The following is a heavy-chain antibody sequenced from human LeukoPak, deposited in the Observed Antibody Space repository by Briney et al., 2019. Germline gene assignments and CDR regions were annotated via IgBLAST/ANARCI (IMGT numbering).Heavy chain of an antibody. CDR2: INAGNGNT. V-gene: IGHV1-3*01. CDR1: GYTFTSYA. J-gene: IGHJ4*02. CDR3: ARLEIGSSWYPFDY. D-gene: IGHD6-13*01. Sequence: ASVTVSCTASGYTFTSYAMHWVRQAPGQRLEWMGWINAGNGNTKYSQKFQGRVTITRDTSASTAYMELSSLRSEDTAVYYCARLEIGSSWYPFDYWGQGTLVTVSS.